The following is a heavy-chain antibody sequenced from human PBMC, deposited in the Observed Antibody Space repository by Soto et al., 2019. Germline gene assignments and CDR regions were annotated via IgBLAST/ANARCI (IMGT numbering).Heavy chain of an antibody. D-gene: IGHD3-9*01. V-gene: IGHV4-34*01. CDR3: ARESHDILTGPPWVWYFDL. CDR2: INDRGSI. J-gene: IGHJ2*01. CDR1: GGSFSGYY. Sequence: QVQLQQWGAGPLRPLETLSLTCGVSGGSFSGYYWAWIRQSPGKGLEWIGEINDRGSINYNPSLKSRVSYSVDTPKKHLSLNLRAVAAADTAVYYCARESHDILTGPPWVWYFDLWGRGTLVTVSS.